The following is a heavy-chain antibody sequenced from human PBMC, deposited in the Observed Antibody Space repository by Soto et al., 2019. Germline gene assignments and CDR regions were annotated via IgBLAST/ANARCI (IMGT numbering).Heavy chain of an antibody. Sequence: ASVKVSCKASGGTFSRYAISWVRQAPGQGLEWMGGIIPIFGTANYAQKFQGRVTITADESTSTAYMELSSLRSEDTAVYYCARGYSSGLGELDYWGQGTLVTVSS. CDR3: ARGYSSGLGELDY. CDR2: IIPIFGTA. J-gene: IGHJ4*02. CDR1: GGTFSRYA. D-gene: IGHD6-19*01. V-gene: IGHV1-69*13.